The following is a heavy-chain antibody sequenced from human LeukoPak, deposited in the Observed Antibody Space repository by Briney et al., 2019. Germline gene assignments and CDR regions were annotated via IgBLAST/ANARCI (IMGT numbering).Heavy chain of an antibody. D-gene: IGHD3-22*01. CDR2: ISSSSSTI. V-gene: IGHV3-48*01. J-gene: IGHJ4*02. Sequence: GGSLRLSCAASGFTFSSYSMNWVRQAPGKGLEWVSYISSSSSTIYYADSVKGRFTISRDNGKNSLYLQMNSLRAEDTAVYYCARDRDTMIVVAYDYWGQGTLVTVSS. CDR3: ARDRDTMIVVAYDY. CDR1: GFTFSSYS.